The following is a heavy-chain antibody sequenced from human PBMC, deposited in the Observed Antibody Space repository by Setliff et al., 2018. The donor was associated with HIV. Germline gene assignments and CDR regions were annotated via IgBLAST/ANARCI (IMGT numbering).Heavy chain of an antibody. CDR3: ATQTVAVGAPGYFDS. CDR2: VDPKKGKT. J-gene: IGHJ4*02. V-gene: IGHV1-69-2*01. Sequence: ASVKVSCKASGYTFTDYYMHWVQQAPGKGLEWMGRVDPKKGKTLYAENLRRRITITADTSTSTAYMELLSLRSEDTAIYYCATQTVAVGAPGYFDSWGQGTLVTVSS. CDR1: GYTFTDYY. D-gene: IGHD2-15*01.